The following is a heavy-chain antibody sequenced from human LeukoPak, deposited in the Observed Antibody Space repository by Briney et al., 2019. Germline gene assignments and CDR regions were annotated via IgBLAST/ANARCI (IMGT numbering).Heavy chain of an antibody. Sequence: GGSLRLSCAASGFTFSNAWMSWVRQAPGKGLEWVGRIKSRTDGGTTTDYAAPVKGRFTISRDDSKNTLYLQMNSLKTEDTAVYYCTTEAGDDWGQGTLVTVSS. CDR3: TTEAGDD. D-gene: IGHD5-24*01. V-gene: IGHV3-15*01. CDR1: GFTFSNAW. J-gene: IGHJ4*02. CDR2: IKSRTDGGTTT.